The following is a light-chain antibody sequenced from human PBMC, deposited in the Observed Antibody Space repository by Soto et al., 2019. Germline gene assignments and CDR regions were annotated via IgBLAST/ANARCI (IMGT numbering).Light chain of an antibody. CDR2: GAS. CDR3: QQYNSWPALT. Sequence: EIVMTQSPGTLSVSPGERATLSCRASQSVRSNLAWYQQKPGQAPRLLIYGASTRATGIPARFSGSWSGTEFTLTISSLQSEDFAIYYWQQYNSWPALTFGGGTKVEIK. CDR1: QSVRSN. J-gene: IGKJ4*01. V-gene: IGKV3-15*01.